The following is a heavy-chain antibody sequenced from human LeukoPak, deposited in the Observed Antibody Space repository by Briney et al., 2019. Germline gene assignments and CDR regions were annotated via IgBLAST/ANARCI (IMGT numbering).Heavy chain of an antibody. CDR2: ITSIFGTP. D-gene: IGHD4/OR15-4a*01. J-gene: IGHJ4*02. V-gene: IGHV1-69*01. CDR3: TRSTKVLSRTFDY. Sequence: SVKVSCKASGGTFSSYAISWVRQAPGHGLELVGAITSIFGTPNYVEKFQGRVTISADESTSTAYMELSSLTSEDTAVYYCTRSTKVLSRTFDYWGQGTLVTVSS. CDR1: GGTFSSYA.